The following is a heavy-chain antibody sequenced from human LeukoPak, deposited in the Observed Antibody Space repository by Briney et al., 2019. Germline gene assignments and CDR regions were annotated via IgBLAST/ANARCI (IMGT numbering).Heavy chain of an antibody. CDR3: ARANDYGDYGGSWDYYMDV. D-gene: IGHD4-17*01. Sequence: ASVKVSCKASGYTFTSYDINWVRQATGQGLEWMGWMNPNSGNTGYAQKFQGRVTITRNTSISTAYMELSSLRSEDTAVYYCARANDYGDYGGSWDYYMDVWGKGTTVTVSS. CDR1: GYTFTSYD. CDR2: MNPNSGNT. J-gene: IGHJ6*03. V-gene: IGHV1-8*03.